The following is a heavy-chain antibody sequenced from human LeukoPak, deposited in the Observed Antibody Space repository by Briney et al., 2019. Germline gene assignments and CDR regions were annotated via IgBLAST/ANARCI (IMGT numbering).Heavy chain of an antibody. CDR1: GGSVSSGSYY. CDR3: ARGWWIQLWSLGVGGFDP. V-gene: IGHV4-61*03. D-gene: IGHD5-18*01. CDR2: IYYSGST. Sequence: SETLSLTCTVSGGSVSSGSYYWSWIRQPPGTGLEWIGYIYYSGSTNYNPSLKSRVTISVDTSKNHFSLKLSSVTAADTAVYYCARGWWIQLWSLGVGGFDPWGQGTLVTVSS. J-gene: IGHJ5*02.